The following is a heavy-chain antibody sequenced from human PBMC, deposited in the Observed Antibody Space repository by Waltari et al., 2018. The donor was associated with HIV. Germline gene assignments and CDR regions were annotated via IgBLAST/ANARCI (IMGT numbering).Heavy chain of an antibody. J-gene: IGHJ5*02. D-gene: IGHD3-22*01. CDR3: ARDYYDSSGYYYGYSP. CDR2: IYYSGST. Sequence: QVQLQESGPGLVKPSETLSLNCTVSGGSISSYYWSWIRQPTGKGLEWIGYIYYSGSTNYNPSLKSRVTISVDTSKNQFSLKLSSVTAADTAVYYCARDYYDSSGYYYGYSPWGQGTLVTVSS. V-gene: IGHV4-59*01. CDR1: GGSISSYY.